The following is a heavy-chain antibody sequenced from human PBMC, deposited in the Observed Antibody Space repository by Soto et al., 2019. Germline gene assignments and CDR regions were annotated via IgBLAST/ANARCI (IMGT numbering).Heavy chain of an antibody. J-gene: IGHJ5*02. CDR3: TTDTYYPNWFDP. Sequence: EVQLVESGGGLVKPGGSLRLSCAASGFTFSNAWMSWVRRAPGKGREWVGRIKSKTEGGTSDYAAPVKGRFTISRDDSKNTLYLQMNSLKTEDTAVYYCTTDTYYPNWFDPWGQGTLVTVSS. CDR1: GFTFSNAW. CDR2: IKSKTEGGTS. V-gene: IGHV3-15*01. D-gene: IGHD1-26*01.